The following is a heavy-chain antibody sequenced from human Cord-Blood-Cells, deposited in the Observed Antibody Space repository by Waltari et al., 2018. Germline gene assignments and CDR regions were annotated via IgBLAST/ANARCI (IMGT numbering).Heavy chain of an antibody. Sequence: QLQLQESGPGLVKPSETLSLTCTGSGGSISSSSYYWGWIRQPPGKGLEWIGSIYYSGSTYYNPSLKSRVTISVDTSKNQFSLKLSSVTAADTAVYYCARYGSGSYSSDYWGQGTLVTVSS. CDR2: IYYSGST. CDR3: ARYGSGSYSSDY. CDR1: GGSISSSSYY. J-gene: IGHJ4*02. D-gene: IGHD3-10*01. V-gene: IGHV4-39*01.